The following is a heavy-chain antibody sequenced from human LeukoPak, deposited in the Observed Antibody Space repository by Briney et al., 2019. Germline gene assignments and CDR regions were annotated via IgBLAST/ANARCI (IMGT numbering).Heavy chain of an antibody. V-gene: IGHV1-2*02. CDR2: INPNSGGT. D-gene: IGHD6-6*01. CDR1: GYTFTGYY. CDR3: ARELLEYSSSSQVDY. J-gene: IGHJ4*02. Sequence: ASVKVSCKASGYTFTGYYMHWVRQAPGQGLEWMGWINPNSGGTNYAQKFQGRVTMTRDTSISTAYMELSRLRSDDTAVYYCARELLEYSSSSQVDYWGQGTLVTVSS.